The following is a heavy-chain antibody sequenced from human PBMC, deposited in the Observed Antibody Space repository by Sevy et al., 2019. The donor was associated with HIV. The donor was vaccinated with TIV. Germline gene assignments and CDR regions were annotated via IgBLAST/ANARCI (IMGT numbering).Heavy chain of an antibody. CDR3: ATLDV. Sequence: SETLSLTCTVSGGSISSSTYYWGWIRQPPGKGLEWIGSIYYSGSTYYNPSLKSRVTISVDTSKNQFSLKLSSVTAADTAVYYCATLDVWSQGTTVTVSS. CDR1: GGSISSSTYY. V-gene: IGHV4-39*01. J-gene: IGHJ6*02. CDR2: IYYSGST.